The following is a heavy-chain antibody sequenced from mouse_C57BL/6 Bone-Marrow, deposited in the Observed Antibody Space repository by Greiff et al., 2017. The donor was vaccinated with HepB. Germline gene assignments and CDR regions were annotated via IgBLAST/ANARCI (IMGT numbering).Heavy chain of an antibody. J-gene: IGHJ4*01. Sequence: EVKLEESGGGLVQPGGSMKLSCVASGFTFSNYWMNWVRQSPEKGLEWVAQIRLKSDNYATHYAESVKGRFTISRDDSKSSVYLQMNNLRAEDTGIYYCTPPISSLYAMDYWGQGTSVTVSS. CDR1: GFTFSNYW. CDR2: IRLKSDNYAT. V-gene: IGHV6-3*01. D-gene: IGHD1-1*01. CDR3: TPPISSLYAMDY.